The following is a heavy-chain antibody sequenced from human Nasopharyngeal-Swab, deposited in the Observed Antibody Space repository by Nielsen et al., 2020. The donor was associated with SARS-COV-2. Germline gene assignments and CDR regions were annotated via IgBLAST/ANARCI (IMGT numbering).Heavy chain of an antibody. CDR1: GYTFTGYY. V-gene: IGHV1-2*02. CDR2: INPNSGGT. CDR3: ARGYCSSTSCYVMDV. J-gene: IGHJ6*02. D-gene: IGHD2-2*01. Sequence: VSVKVSCKASGYTFTGYYMHWVRQAPGQGLEWMGWINPNSGGTNYAQKFQGRVTMTRDTSISTAYMELSRLRSDDTAVYYCARGYCSSTSCYVMDVWGQGTTVTVSS.